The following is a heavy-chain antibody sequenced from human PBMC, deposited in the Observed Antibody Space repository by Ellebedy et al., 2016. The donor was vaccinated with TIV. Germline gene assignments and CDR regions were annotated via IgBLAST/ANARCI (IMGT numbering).Heavy chain of an antibody. Sequence: GESLKISCAASGSPFKNHAVSWVRQAPGKGLEWVSAISGGGGSTSYAVSVKGRFTISRDNAKDTLYLEMNSLRAEDTAVYYCAKGRHTVTTHYWGQGTLVTVSS. J-gene: IGHJ4*02. CDR1: GSPFKNHA. CDR3: AKGRHTVTTHY. CDR2: ISGGGGST. D-gene: IGHD4-11*01. V-gene: IGHV3-23*01.